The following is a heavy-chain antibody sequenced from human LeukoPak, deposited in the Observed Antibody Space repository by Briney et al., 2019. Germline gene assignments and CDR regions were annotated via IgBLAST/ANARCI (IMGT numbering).Heavy chain of an antibody. J-gene: IGHJ5*02. Sequence: PGGSLRLFCAASGFTFSSYSMNWVRQAPGRGLEWVSSISSSSSYIYYADSVKGRFTISRDNAKNSLYLQMNSLRAEDTAVYYCARDRIAGINWFDPWGQGTLVTVSS. CDR3: ARDRIAGINWFDP. V-gene: IGHV3-21*01. CDR2: ISSSSSYI. D-gene: IGHD6-13*01. CDR1: GFTFSSYS.